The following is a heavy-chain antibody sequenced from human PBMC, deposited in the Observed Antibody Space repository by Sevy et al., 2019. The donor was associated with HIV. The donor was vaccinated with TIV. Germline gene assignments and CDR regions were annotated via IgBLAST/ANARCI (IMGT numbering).Heavy chain of an antibody. J-gene: IGHJ4*02. D-gene: IGHD5-12*01. CDR2: ISYDGSNK. V-gene: IGHV3-30*18. CDR1: GFTFSSYG. Sequence: GGSLRLSCAASGFTFSSYGMHWVRQAPGKGLEWVAVISYDGSNKYYADSVKGRLTISRDNSKNTLYLQMNSLRAEDTAVYYCAKDRDGYNRRPDYWGQGTLVTVSS. CDR3: AKDRDGYNRRPDY.